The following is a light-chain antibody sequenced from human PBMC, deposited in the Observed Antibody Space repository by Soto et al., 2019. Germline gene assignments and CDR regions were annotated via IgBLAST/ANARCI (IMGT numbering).Light chain of an antibody. Sequence: VLTQSSSASASLGSSVKLTCTLSSGHSSYIIAWHQQQPGKAPRYLMKLEGSGSYNKGSGVPDRFSGSSSGADRYLTMSNLQSEDEADYYCETWDSNIRVFGGGTKVTVL. CDR3: ETWDSNIRV. V-gene: IGLV4-60*03. CDR1: SGHSSYI. CDR2: LEGSGSY. J-gene: IGLJ2*01.